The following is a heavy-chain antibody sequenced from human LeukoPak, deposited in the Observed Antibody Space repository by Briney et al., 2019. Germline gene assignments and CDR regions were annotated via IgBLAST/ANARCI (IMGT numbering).Heavy chain of an antibody. Sequence: PGGSLRLSCAASGFTFSASDMHWVRQAPGKGLEWVADISSDGNNKYYSDSVKGRFTISRDNSKNTLYLQMNSLRAEDTAVFYCASGLPVALDCWGQGTVVSVFS. V-gene: IGHV3-30*03. CDR2: ISSDGNNK. CDR3: ASGLPVALDC. D-gene: IGHD6-19*01. CDR1: GFTFSASD. J-gene: IGHJ4*02.